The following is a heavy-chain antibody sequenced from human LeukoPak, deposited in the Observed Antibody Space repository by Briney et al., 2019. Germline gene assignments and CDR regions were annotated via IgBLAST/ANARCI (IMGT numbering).Heavy chain of an antibody. CDR1: GYTFTGSY. CDR2: INPNSGGT. J-gene: IGHJ1*01. CDR3: YGGNSDFQH. Sequence: ASVKVSCKASGYTFTGSYMHWVRQAPGQGLEWMGRINPNSGGTNYAQKFRGSVTMTRDTSISTAYMELSRLRSDDTAVYYCYGGNSDFQHWGQGTLVTVSS. D-gene: IGHD4-23*01. V-gene: IGHV1-2*06.